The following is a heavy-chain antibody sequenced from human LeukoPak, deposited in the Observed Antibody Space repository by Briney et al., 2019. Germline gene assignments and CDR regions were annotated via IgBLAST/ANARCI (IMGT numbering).Heavy chain of an antibody. CDR3: ARGLVDEGYDILTGFDY. CDR2: IYYSGST. J-gene: IGHJ4*02. CDR1: GGSISSSSYY. Sequence: SETLSLTCTVSGGSISSSSYYWGWIRQPPGKGLEWIGSIYYSGSTYYNPSLKSRVTISVDTSKNQFSLKLSSVTAADTAVYYCARGLVDEGYDILTGFDYWGQGTLVTVSS. D-gene: IGHD3-9*01. V-gene: IGHV4-39*07.